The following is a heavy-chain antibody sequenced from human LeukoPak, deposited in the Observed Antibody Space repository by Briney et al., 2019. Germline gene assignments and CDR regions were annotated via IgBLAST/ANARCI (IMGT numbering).Heavy chain of an antibody. CDR2: ISSRSNYI. Sequence: GGSLRLSCAASGFTLSNYSMNWVRQAPGKGLEWVSCISSRSNYIYNADSVKGRFTISRDNAKNSLYLQMNSLRAEDTAIYYCARDERLLSFLKWGQGTLVTVSS. J-gene: IGHJ4*02. V-gene: IGHV3-21*04. CDR1: GFTLSNYS. CDR3: ARDERLLSFLK. D-gene: IGHD3-3*01.